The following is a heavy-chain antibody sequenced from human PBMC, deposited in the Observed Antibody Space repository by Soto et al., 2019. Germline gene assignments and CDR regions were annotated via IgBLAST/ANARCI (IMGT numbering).Heavy chain of an antibody. V-gene: IGHV4-30-4*01. CDR1: GGSINNVNYC. CDR2: IYDGGTT. D-gene: IGHD3-10*01. CDR3: ARGPSGDKLDY. J-gene: IGHJ4*02. Sequence: SETLSLTCTVSGGSINNVNYCWSWIRQSPDKGLEWIGHIYDGGTTYNNPSLTSRVTISVDTSNNRFSLKLSSVSAADTADNKGARGPSGDKLDYWGKGTLVPVSS.